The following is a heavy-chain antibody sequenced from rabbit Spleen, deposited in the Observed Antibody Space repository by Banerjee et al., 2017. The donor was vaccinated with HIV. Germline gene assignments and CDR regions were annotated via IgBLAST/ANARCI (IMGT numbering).Heavy chain of an antibody. Sequence: QSLEESGGGLVQPEGSLALTCKASGFDFSSGYDMCWVRQAPGKGLEWITCIYTGHSGTFYASWAKGRFTCSKTSSTTVTLQMTRLTAADTATYFCARDTSSSFSSYGMDLWGPGTLVT. V-gene: IGHV1S40*01. D-gene: IGHD1-1*01. CDR1: GFDFSSGYD. CDR2: IYTGHSGT. J-gene: IGHJ6*01. CDR3: ARDTSSSFSSYGMDL.